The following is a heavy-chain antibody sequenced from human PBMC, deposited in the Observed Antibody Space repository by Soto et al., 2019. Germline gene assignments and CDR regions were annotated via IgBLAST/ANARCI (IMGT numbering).Heavy chain of an antibody. CDR1: GGTFSSYT. J-gene: IGHJ4*02. V-gene: IGHV1-69*08. Sequence: QVQLVQSGAEVKKPGSSVKVSCKASGGTFSSYTISWVRQAPGQGLEWMGRIIPILGIANYAQKFQGRVTITADKSTSTAYTELSILRSEDTAVYYCATDLHITNNTNDYWGQGTPVTVSS. D-gene: IGHD3-3*01. CDR2: IIPILGIA. CDR3: ATDLHITNNTNDY.